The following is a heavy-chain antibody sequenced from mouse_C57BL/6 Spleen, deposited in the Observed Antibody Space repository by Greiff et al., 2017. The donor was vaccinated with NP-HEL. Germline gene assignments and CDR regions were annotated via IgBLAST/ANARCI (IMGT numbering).Heavy chain of an antibody. CDR2: ISGGGGNT. CDR1: GFTFSSYT. CDR3: ARHGVYYFDY. V-gene: IGHV5-9*01. J-gene: IGHJ2*01. Sequence: EVKLMESGGGLVKPGGSLKLSCAASGFTFSSYTMSWVRQTPEKRLEWVATISGGGGNTYYPDSVKGRFTISRDNAKNTLYLQMSSLRSEDTALYYCARHGVYYFDYWGQGTTLTVSS.